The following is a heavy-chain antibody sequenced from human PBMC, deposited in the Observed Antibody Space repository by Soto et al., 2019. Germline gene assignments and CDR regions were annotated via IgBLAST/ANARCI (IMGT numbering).Heavy chain of an antibody. Sequence: QVQLVQSGAEVKKPGSSVKVSCEASGGTFSTHAINWVRQAPGQGLEWMGGITPMFGRATYAQKFQGRVWITADGSTSTVYRDLSSLRTENTAVYYCPRVATHFDCTSAHYGMDVWGQGTGVTVTS. V-gene: IGHV1-69*01. D-gene: IGHD2-2*01. CDR3: PRVATHFDCTSAHYGMDV. J-gene: IGHJ6*02. CDR1: GGTFSTHA. CDR2: ITPMFGRA.